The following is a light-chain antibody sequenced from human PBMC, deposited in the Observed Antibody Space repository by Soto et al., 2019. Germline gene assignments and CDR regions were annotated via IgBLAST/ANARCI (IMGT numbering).Light chain of an antibody. J-gene: IGLJ2*01. V-gene: IGLV2-23*01. CDR2: EAT. Sequence: QSALTQPASVSGSPGQSITISCTGTSSDVGSYNLVSWYQQTPGKAPKLMIYEATKRPSGISDRFSASKSGNTATLTISVLQAEDEADYFFCSTTGIPASYGVFGGGIKLTAL. CDR1: SSDVGSYNL. CDR3: CSTTGIPASYGV.